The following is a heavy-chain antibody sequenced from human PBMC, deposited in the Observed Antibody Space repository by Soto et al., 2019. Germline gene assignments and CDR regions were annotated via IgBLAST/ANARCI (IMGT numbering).Heavy chain of an antibody. CDR1: GFTFSSYG. CDR2: IWYDGSNK. J-gene: IGHJ4*02. D-gene: IGHD6-13*01. Sequence: QVQLVESGGGVVQPGRSLRLSCAASGFTFSSYGMHWVRQAPGKGLEWVAVIWYDGSNKYYADSVKGRFTISRDNSKNPLYLQMNSLRAEDTAVYYCARDDESSWTPLGYWGQGTLVTVSS. CDR3: ARDDESSWTPLGY. V-gene: IGHV3-33*01.